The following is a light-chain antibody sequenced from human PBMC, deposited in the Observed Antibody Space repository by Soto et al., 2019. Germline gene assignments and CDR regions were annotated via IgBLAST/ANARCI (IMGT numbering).Light chain of an antibody. V-gene: IGKV3-15*01. J-gene: IGKJ1*01. CDR1: QSVSSN. Sequence: EIVMTQSPATLSVSPGERATLSCRASQSVSSNLAWYQQKPGQAPRLLIYGASTRATGIPARFSGSGSGTEFTLTISSLQSEDFAVYYYQQGAWTFGQGTKVEIK. CDR3: QQGAWT. CDR2: GAS.